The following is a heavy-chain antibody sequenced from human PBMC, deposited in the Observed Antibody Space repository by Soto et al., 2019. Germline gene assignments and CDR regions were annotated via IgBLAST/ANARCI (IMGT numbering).Heavy chain of an antibody. CDR1: GGTFSSYA. CDR3: ARDRGLAAAGIDY. V-gene: IGHV1-69*13. CDR2: IIPIFGTA. D-gene: IGHD6-13*01. J-gene: IGHJ4*02. Sequence: ASVKVSCKASGGTFSSYAISWVRQAPGQGLEWMGGIIPIFGTANYAQKFQGRVTITADESTSTAYMELSNLRSDDTAVYYCARDRGLAAAGIDYWGQGTLVTVSS.